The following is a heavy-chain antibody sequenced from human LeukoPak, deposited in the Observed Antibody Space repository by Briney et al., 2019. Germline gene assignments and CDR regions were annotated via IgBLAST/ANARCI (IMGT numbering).Heavy chain of an antibody. J-gene: IGHJ4*02. CDR1: GLTFSCYW. Sequence: GGPLRLPCEASGLTFSCYWMSWLRQAPGMGLERVASIKDDGSGKYYLDSVRGRFTISRDNAQDSLYLQLDDLRAEDTAVFYCARHLLRGQNFDYWGQGTLVTVSS. CDR3: ARHLLRGQNFDY. V-gene: IGHV3-7*01. CDR2: IKDDGSGK.